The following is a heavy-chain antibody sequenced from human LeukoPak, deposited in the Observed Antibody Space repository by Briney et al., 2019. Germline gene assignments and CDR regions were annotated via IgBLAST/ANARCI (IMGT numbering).Heavy chain of an antibody. CDR2: ISYDGSNK. CDR1: GFTFSSYA. CDR3: ARDLSGSSYFDY. Sequence: GRSLRLSCAASGFTFSSYAMHWVRQAPGKGLEWVAVISYDGSNKYCEDSVKGRFTTSRDNSKNTLYLQMNSLRAEDTAVYYCARDLSGSSYFDYWGQGTLVTVSS. D-gene: IGHD1-26*01. J-gene: IGHJ4*02. V-gene: IGHV3-30-3*01.